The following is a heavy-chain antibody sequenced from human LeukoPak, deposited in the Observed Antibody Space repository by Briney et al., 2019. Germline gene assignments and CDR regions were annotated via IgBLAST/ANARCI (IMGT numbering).Heavy chain of an antibody. CDR3: ARELGGGGLHYFDY. Sequence: GGSLRLSCAASGFTFSSYSMNWVRQAPGKGLEWVSYISSSSSTIYYADSVRGRFTISRDNSQNTLFLQMSSLTAEDTAMYYCARELGGGGLHYFDYWGRGTLVTVSS. D-gene: IGHD3-16*01. CDR1: GFTFSSYS. J-gene: IGHJ4*02. CDR2: ISSSSSTI. V-gene: IGHV3-48*01.